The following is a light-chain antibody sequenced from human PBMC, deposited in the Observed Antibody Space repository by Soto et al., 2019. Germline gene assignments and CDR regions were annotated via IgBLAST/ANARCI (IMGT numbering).Light chain of an antibody. CDR2: GNS. J-gene: IGLJ1*01. Sequence: QSVLTQPPSVSGAPGQRVTISCTGSSSNIGAGYDVHWYQQLPGTAPKLLIYGNSNRPSGVPDRFSGSKSGTSASLAITGLQAEDEADYYCQSYDSSNYVFGTGTKVNV. V-gene: IGLV1-40*01. CDR3: QSYDSSNYV. CDR1: SSNIGAGYD.